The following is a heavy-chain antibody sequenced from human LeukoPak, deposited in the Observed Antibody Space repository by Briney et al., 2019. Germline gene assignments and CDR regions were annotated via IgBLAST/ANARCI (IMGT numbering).Heavy chain of an antibody. Sequence: GGSLRLSCAASGFTFSDYYMSWIRQAPGKGLEWVSYISSSGSTIYYADSVKGRFTISRDNAKNSLYLQMNSLRAKDTAVYYCARAVTVPPPYYYMDVWGKGTTVTVSS. CDR1: GFTFSDYY. V-gene: IGHV3-11*04. CDR3: ARAVTVPPPYYYMDV. CDR2: ISSSGSTI. D-gene: IGHD4-23*01. J-gene: IGHJ6*03.